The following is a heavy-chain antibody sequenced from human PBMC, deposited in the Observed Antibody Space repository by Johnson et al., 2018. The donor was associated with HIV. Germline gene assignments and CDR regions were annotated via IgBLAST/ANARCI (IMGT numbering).Heavy chain of an antibody. J-gene: IGHJ3*02. CDR1: QFNFGDYG. V-gene: IGHV3-20*04. D-gene: IGHD5-12*01. CDR2: IDWSGGKT. CDR3: ARDPGGYESPFGVFDM. Sequence: VQVVESGGGVVRPGGSLRLSCEAFQFNFGDYGMTWVRQAPGKGLEWVSSIDWSGGKTAYSHSVKGRFTLSRDNAKNSLYLQINSRRAEDTALYYCARDPGGYESPFGVFDMWGQGTMVTVSS.